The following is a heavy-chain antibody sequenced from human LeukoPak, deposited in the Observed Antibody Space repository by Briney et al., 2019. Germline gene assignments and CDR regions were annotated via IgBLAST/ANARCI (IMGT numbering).Heavy chain of an antibody. D-gene: IGHD1-26*01. V-gene: IGHV3-64D*06. CDR2: ISDNGGRT. Sequence: GGSLRLSCSASGFTFSTHTMHWVRQAPGKGLEYVSGISDNGGRTWNADFVKGRFTIARDNSKNTLYLQMSSLRAEDTAVYYCVKDLSGRFSFDYWGQGTLVTVSS. J-gene: IGHJ4*02. CDR3: VKDLSGRFSFDY. CDR1: GFTFSTHT.